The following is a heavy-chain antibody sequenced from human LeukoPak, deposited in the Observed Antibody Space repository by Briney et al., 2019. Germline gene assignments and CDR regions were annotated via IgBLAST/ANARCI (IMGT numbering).Heavy chain of an antibody. CDR1: GFTFSSYW. Sequence: GGSLRLSCAASGFTFSSYWMHWVRQAPGKGLVWVSRINSDGSSTSYADSVKGRFTISRDNSKSTLYLQMNSLRPEDTAVYYCAKGGSNNWSFDNWGQGTLVTVSS. CDR2: INSDGSST. V-gene: IGHV3-74*01. J-gene: IGHJ4*02. CDR3: AKGGSNNWSFDN. D-gene: IGHD1-1*01.